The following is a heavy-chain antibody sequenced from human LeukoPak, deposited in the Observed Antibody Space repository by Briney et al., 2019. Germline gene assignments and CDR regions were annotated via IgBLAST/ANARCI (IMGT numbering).Heavy chain of an antibody. CDR3: ARSPKITMIVGALTWFDP. V-gene: IGHV4-39*07. D-gene: IGHD3-22*01. CDR2: IYYSGST. Sequence: PSETLSLTCTVSGGSISSSSYYWGWIRQPPGKGLEWIGSIYYSGSTYYNPSLKSRVTISVDTSKNQFSLRLTSVTAADTAVYYCARSPKITMIVGALTWFDPWGQGTLVTVSS. CDR1: GGSISSSSYY. J-gene: IGHJ5*02.